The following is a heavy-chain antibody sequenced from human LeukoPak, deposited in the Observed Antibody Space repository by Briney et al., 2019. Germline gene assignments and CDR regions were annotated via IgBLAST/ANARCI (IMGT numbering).Heavy chain of an antibody. CDR3: ARDSGWLPFDY. J-gene: IGHJ4*02. Sequence: GGSLRLSCAASGFTFSSYAMNWVRQAPGKGLEWVSSISSSSSYIYYADSVKGRFTISRDNAKNSLYLQMNSLRAEDTAVYYCARDSGWLPFDYWGQGTLVTVSS. CDR2: ISSSSSYI. V-gene: IGHV3-21*01. D-gene: IGHD6-19*01. CDR1: GFTFSSYA.